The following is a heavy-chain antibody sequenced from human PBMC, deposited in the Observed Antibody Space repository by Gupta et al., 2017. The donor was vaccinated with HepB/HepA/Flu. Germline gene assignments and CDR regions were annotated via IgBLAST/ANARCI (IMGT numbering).Heavy chain of an antibody. CDR2: ISGGGGTT. CDR1: GFTFSSYT. J-gene: IGHJ4*02. D-gene: IGHD3-10*02. Sequence: EVQLLESGGNLVQPGESLRLSCAASGFTFSSYTMSWVRQAPGKGLEWVAAISGGGGTTYYAGFVKGRFTISRDNSKNTLYLQLNSLRAEDTAVYYCAKFDVDLDFWGQGTLVTVSS. CDR3: AKFDVDLDF. V-gene: IGHV3-23*01.